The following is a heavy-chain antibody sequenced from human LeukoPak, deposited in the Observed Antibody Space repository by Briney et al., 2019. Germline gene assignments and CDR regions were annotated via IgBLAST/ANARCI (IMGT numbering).Heavy chain of an antibody. Sequence: GGSLRLSCAASGFTFSSYGMHWVRQAPGKVLEWVAFIRYDGSNKYYADSVKGRFTISRDNSKNTLYLQMNSLRAEDTAVYYCAKEGCSSTSCYARGYYYYYMDVWGKGTTVTISS. CDR3: AKEGCSSTSCYARGYYYYYMDV. CDR1: GFTFSSYG. D-gene: IGHD2-2*01. CDR2: IRYDGSNK. V-gene: IGHV3-30*02. J-gene: IGHJ6*03.